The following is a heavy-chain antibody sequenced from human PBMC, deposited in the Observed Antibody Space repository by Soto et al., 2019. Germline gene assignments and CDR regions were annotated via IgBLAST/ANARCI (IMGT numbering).Heavy chain of an antibody. D-gene: IGHD2-2*01. CDR1: GGSISSYY. J-gene: IGHJ5*02. CDR2: IYYSGST. Sequence: SETLSLTCTVSGGSISSYYWSWIRQPPGKGLEWIGYIYYSGSTNYNPSLKSRVTISVDTSKNQFSLKLSSVTAADTAVYYCAREVVPAAMSTMNWFDPWGQGTLVTVSS. CDR3: AREVVPAAMSTMNWFDP. V-gene: IGHV4-59*01.